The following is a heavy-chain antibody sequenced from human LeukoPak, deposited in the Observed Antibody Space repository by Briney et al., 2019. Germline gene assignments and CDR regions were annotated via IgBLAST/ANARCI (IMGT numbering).Heavy chain of an antibody. CDR3: ARDGGIAAATYMDV. Sequence: GASVKVACKAAGYTFTSYSFTWVRQAPGQGLEWVGWINTYSGNTNYAQKYQGRVTMTTDTSTSTVYMELSSLRSEDTAVYYCARDGGIAAATYMDVWGKGTTVTVSS. CDR2: INTYSGNT. V-gene: IGHV1-18*01. J-gene: IGHJ6*03. CDR1: GYTFTSYS. D-gene: IGHD6-13*01.